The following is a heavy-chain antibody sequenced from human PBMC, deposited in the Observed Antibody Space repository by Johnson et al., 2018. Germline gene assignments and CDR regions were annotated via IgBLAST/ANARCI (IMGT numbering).Heavy chain of an antibody. V-gene: IGHV3-23*04. CDR1: GFTFSSYA. J-gene: IGHJ3*01. Sequence: VQLVQSGGGLVQPGESLRLSCAASGFTFSSYAMSWVRQAPGKRPEWISAISSSGGNTYYADSVKGRLTISRDNSKSTLYLQMNSLRAEDTAVYYCPKGVGVSNVAHDAFDVWGQGTMVTVSS. D-gene: IGHD2-21*01. CDR3: PKGVGVSNVAHDAFDV. CDR2: ISSSGGNT.